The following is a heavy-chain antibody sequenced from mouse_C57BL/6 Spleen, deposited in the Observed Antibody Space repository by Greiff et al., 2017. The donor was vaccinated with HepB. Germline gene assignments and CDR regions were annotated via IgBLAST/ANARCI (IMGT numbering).Heavy chain of an antibody. CDR3: TTTDDYPFAY. CDR2: IDPENGDT. J-gene: IGHJ3*01. D-gene: IGHD2-4*01. Sequence: EVQLQQSGAELVRPGASVKLSCTASGFNIKDDYMHWVKQRPEQGLEWIGWIDPENGDTEYASKFQGKATITADTSSNTAYLQLSSLTSEDTAVYYCTTTDDYPFAYWGQGTLVTVSA. CDR1: GFNIKDDY. V-gene: IGHV14-4*01.